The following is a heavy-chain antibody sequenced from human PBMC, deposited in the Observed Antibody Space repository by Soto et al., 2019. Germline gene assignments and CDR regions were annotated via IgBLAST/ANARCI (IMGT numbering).Heavy chain of an antibody. J-gene: IGHJ5*02. D-gene: IGHD2-2*01. Sequence: AGGSLRLSCAASGFTFSSYGMHWVRQAPGKGLEWVAVIWYDGSNKYYADSVKGRFTISRDNSKNTLYLQMNSLRAEDTAVYYCARSGYCSSTSCRPRGWFDPWGQGTLVTVSS. CDR1: GFTFSSYG. CDR3: ARSGYCSSTSCRPRGWFDP. CDR2: IWYDGSNK. V-gene: IGHV3-33*01.